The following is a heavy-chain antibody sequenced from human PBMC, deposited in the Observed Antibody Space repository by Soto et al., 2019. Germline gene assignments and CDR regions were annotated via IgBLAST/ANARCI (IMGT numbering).Heavy chain of an antibody. V-gene: IGHV1-69*13. CDR2: IIPIFGTA. D-gene: IGHD6-13*01. CDR3: ARVQAGATDYYYYGMDV. Sequence: ASVKVSCKASGGTFSSYAISWVRQAPGQGLGWMGGIIPIFGTANYAQKFQGRVTITADESTSTAYMELSSLRSEDTAVYYCARVQAGATDYYYYGMDVWGQGTTVTVSS. CDR1: GGTFSSYA. J-gene: IGHJ6*02.